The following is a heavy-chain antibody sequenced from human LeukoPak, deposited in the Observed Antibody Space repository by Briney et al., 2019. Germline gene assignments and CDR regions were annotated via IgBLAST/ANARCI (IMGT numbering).Heavy chain of an antibody. CDR3: ARGGWGSGSFPAFNDY. Sequence: SQTLSLTCTVSGGSISSGSYYWSWIRQPAGKGLEWIGRIYTSGSTNYNPSLKSRVTISVDTSKNQFSLKLSSVTAADTAVYYCARGGWGSGSFPAFNDYWGQGTLVTVSS. D-gene: IGHD3-10*01. CDR1: GGSISSGSYY. V-gene: IGHV4-61*02. CDR2: IYTSGST. J-gene: IGHJ4*02.